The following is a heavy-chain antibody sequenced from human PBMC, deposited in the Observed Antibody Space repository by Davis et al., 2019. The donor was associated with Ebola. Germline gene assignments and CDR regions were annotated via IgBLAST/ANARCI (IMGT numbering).Heavy chain of an antibody. J-gene: IGHJ2*01. Sequence: GESLKISCAASGFTFTNAWMSWVRQAPGKGLEWVGRIKSKTDGGTTDYAAPVKGRFAMSRDDSKNTLYLQMNSLKIDDTAVYYCTPLSTVTTMYFDLWGRGTLVTVSS. D-gene: IGHD4-17*01. CDR3: TPLSTVTTMYFDL. CDR2: IKSKTDGGTT. CDR1: GFTFTNAW. V-gene: IGHV3-15*01.